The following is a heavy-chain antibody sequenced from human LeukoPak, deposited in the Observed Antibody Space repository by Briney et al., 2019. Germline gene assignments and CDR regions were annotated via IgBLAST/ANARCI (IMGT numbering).Heavy chain of an antibody. J-gene: IGHJ4*02. CDR1: GYSISSGYY. D-gene: IGHD3-10*01. V-gene: IGHV4-38-2*02. CDR3: ARDTYYYGSGSLSFDY. CDR2: IYHSGST. Sequence: PSETLSLTCTVSGYSISSGYYWGWIRQPPGKGLEWIGSIYHSGSTYYNPSLKSRVTMSVDTSKNQFSLKLSSVTAADTAVYYCARDTYYYGSGSLSFDYWGQGSLVTVSS.